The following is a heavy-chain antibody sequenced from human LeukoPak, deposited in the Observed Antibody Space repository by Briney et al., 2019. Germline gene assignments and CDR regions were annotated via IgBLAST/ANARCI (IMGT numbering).Heavy chain of an antibody. CDR2: IYHSGST. D-gene: IGHD5-18*01. V-gene: IGHV4-4*02. CDR3: ARATVDTAMVPLFDY. Sequence: SETLSLTCAVSGGSISSSNWWSWVRQPPGKGLEWIGEIYHSGSTNYNPSLKSRVTISVDKSKNQFSLKLSSVTAADTAVYYCARATVDTAMVPLFDYWGQGTLVTVSS. CDR1: GGSISSSNW. J-gene: IGHJ4*02.